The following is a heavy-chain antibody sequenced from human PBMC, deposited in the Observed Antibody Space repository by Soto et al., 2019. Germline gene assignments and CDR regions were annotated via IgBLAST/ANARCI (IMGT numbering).Heavy chain of an antibody. V-gene: IGHV1-18*01. CDR2: ISAYNGNT. CDR3: ARDVRGHYYYYGMDL. Sequence: QVQLVQSGAEVKKPGASVKVSCKASGYTFTSYGISWVRQAPGQGLEWMGWISAYNGNTNYAQRLQGRVTMTTDTSTSTLYMELRSLRSDDTAVYYCARDVRGHYYYYGMDLWGQATTVTVSS. CDR1: GYTFTSYG. J-gene: IGHJ6*02. D-gene: IGHD5-12*01.